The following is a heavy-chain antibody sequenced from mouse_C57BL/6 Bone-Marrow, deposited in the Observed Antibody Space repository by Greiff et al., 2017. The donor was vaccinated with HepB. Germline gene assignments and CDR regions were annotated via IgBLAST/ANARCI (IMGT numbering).Heavy chain of an antibody. J-gene: IGHJ4*01. Sequence: EVQRVESGGGLVQPGGSLKLSCAASGFTFSDYGMAWVRQAPRKGPEWVAFISNLAYSIYYADTVTGRFTISRENAKNTLYLEMSSLRSEETAIYYCARHYYGSSYDAMDDWGQGTSVTVSS. D-gene: IGHD1-1*01. CDR3: ARHYYGSSYDAMDD. CDR2: ISNLAYSI. V-gene: IGHV5-15*01. CDR1: GFTFSDYG.